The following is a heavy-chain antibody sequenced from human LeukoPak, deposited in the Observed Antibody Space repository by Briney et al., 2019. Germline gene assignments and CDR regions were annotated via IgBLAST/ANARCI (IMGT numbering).Heavy chain of an antibody. Sequence: GGTLRLSSAPSVVTFSSYEINSGREAPGKGLGWGSYISSSGSTIYYADSGKGRFTISRDNAKNSLYLQMNSLRAEDTAVYYCARDLSNWGQGTLVTVSS. CDR1: VVTFSSYE. J-gene: IGHJ4*02. D-gene: IGHD4-11*01. V-gene: IGHV3-48*03. CDR2: ISSSGSTI. CDR3: ARDLSN.